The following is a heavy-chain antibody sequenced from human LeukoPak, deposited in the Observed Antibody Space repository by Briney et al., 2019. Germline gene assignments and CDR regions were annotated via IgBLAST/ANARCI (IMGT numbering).Heavy chain of an antibody. Sequence: PGGSLRLSCAASGFTFSSYSMNWVRQAPGKGLEWVSSISSSSSYIYYADSVKGRFTISRDNAKNSLYLQMNSLRAEDTAVYYCAREIGLQVGYMDVWGKGTTVTVSS. CDR1: GFTFSSYS. J-gene: IGHJ6*03. CDR2: ISSSSSYI. D-gene: IGHD5-24*01. CDR3: AREIGLQVGYMDV. V-gene: IGHV3-21*01.